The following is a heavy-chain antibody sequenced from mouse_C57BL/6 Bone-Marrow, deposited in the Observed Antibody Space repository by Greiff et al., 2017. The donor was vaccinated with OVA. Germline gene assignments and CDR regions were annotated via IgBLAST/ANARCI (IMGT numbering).Heavy chain of an antibody. Sequence: EVKLMESGGGLVQPGGSMKLSCAASGFTFSDAWMDWVRQSPEKGLEWVAEIRNKANNPATYYAESVKGRFTISRDDSKSSVYLQMNSLRAEDTGIYYCTRGIYYAMDYWGQGTSVTVSS. V-gene: IGHV6-6*01. CDR3: TRGIYYAMDY. CDR1: GFTFSDAW. CDR2: IRNKANNPAT. J-gene: IGHJ4*01.